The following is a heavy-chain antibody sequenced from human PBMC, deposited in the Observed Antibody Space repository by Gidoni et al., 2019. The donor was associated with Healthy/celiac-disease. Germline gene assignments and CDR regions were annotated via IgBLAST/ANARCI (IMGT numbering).Heavy chain of an antibody. CDR1: GFTFGSYW. CDR2: IKQDGSEK. D-gene: IGHD3-16*01. Sequence: EVQLVESGGGLVQPGGSLRLSCAASGFTFGSYWMSWVRQAPGKGLEWVANIKQDGSEKYYVDSVKGRFTISRDNAKNSLYLQMNSLRAEDTAVYYCAREGIMITFGGVVYYYYYGMDVWGQGTTVTVSS. CDR3: AREGIMITFGGVVYYYYYGMDV. V-gene: IGHV3-7*03. J-gene: IGHJ6*02.